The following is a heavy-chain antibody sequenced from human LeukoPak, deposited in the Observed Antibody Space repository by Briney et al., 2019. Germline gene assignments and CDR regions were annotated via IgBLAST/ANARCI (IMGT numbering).Heavy chain of an antibody. CDR3: AKGNWEDW. J-gene: IGHJ4*02. V-gene: IGHV3-23*01. Sequence: GGSLRLSCSASGFPFSTFDMTWVRQAPGKGLEWVSGIKGRDDSTYYADSVKGRFTISRDNYKNTLYLQMNSLRAEDTAVYYCAKGNWEDWWGQGTLVTVSS. CDR2: IKGRDDST. CDR1: GFPFSTFD. D-gene: IGHD7-27*01.